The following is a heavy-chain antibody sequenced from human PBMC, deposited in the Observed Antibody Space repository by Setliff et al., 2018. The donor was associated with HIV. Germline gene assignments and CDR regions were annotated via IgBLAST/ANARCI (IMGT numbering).Heavy chain of an antibody. CDR2: IYYSGST. Sequence: PSETLSLTCIVSGGSISSYYWSWIRQPPGKGLEWIGYIYYSGSTNYNPSLKNRVTISIDTSKKQFSLNLSSVTAADTAVYYCARDAGGSVGNYYFDYWGQGTRVT. D-gene: IGHD2-15*01. V-gene: IGHV4-59*01. J-gene: IGHJ4*02. CDR1: GGSISSYY. CDR3: ARDAGGSVGNYYFDY.